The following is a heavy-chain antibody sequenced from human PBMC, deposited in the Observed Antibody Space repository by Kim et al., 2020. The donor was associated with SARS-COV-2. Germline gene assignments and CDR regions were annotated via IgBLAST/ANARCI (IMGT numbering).Heavy chain of an antibody. D-gene: IGHD3-16*02. Sequence: LKSRVTISVDTSKNQFSLKLSSVTAADTAVYYCARSVRLGELSFQRAFDIWGQGTMVTVSS. J-gene: IGHJ3*02. CDR3: ARSVRLGELSFQRAFDI. V-gene: IGHV4-59*01.